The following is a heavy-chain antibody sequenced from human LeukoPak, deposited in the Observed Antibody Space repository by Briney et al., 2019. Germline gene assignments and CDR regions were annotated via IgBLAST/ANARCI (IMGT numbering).Heavy chain of an antibody. J-gene: IGHJ6*03. CDR3: ARGTLPAAYYYMNV. V-gene: IGHV1-69*13. CDR2: IIPIFGTA. Sequence: GASVKVSCKASGGTFSSYAISWVRQAPGQGLEWIGGIIPIFGTANYAQKFQGRVTITADESTSTAYMELSSLRSEDTAVYYCARGTLPAAYYYMNVWGKGTTVTVSS. CDR1: GGTFSSYA. D-gene: IGHD2-2*01.